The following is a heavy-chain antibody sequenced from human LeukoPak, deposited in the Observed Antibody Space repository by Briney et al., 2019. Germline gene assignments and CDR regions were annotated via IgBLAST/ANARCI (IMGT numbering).Heavy chain of an antibody. J-gene: IGHJ4*02. D-gene: IGHD3-22*01. Sequence: PGGSLRLSCAASGFTFSSYAMNWVRQAPGKGLEWVSAISGSAGSTYYADSVKGRFTISRDNSKNTLYLQMNSLRAEDTAVYYCAKAEYYYDSTGYRPQYYFDYWGQGTLVTVSS. CDR1: GFTFSSYA. CDR2: ISGSAGST. V-gene: IGHV3-23*01. CDR3: AKAEYYYDSTGYRPQYYFDY.